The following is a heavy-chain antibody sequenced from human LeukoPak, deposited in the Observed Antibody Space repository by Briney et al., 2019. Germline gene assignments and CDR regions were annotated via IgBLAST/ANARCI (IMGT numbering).Heavy chain of an antibody. D-gene: IGHD5-12*01. CDR1: GYTFSSYD. J-gene: IGHJ4*02. Sequence: ASVKVSCKASGYTFSSYDISWVRQAPGQGLEWMGWISGYNGNTNYPQKLQGRVTMTTNTSTNTAYMELRSLRSDDTAVYFCARDLVDIVATGHFDYWGQGTLVTVPS. CDR2: ISGYNGNT. V-gene: IGHV1-18*01. CDR3: ARDLVDIVATGHFDY.